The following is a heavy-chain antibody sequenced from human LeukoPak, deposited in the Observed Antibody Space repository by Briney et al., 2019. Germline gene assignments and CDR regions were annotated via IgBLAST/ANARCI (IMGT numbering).Heavy chain of an antibody. V-gene: IGHV4-38-2*02. J-gene: IGHJ4*02. Sequence: TSETLSRTCTVSGYSISGGYYWGWVRQPPGKGLEWIGSIYHSGNTFYNPSLKSRVSISVDTSKNQFSLKLSSVTAADTAFYYCARESKYYYEGGTYFYSTVSDYWGQGTLVTVSS. CDR3: ARESKYYYEGGTYFYSTVSDY. CDR2: IYHSGNT. D-gene: IGHD3-22*01. CDR1: GYSISGGYY.